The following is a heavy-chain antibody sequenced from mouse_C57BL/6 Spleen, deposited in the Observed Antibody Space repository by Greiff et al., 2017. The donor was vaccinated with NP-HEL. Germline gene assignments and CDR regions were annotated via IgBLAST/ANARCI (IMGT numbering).Heavy chain of an antibody. CDR1: GFTFSDYG. CDR2: ISSGSSTI. Sequence: EVQGVESGGGLVKPGGSLKLSCAASGFTFSDYGMHWVRQAPEKGLEWVAYISSGSSTIYYADTVKGRFTISRDNAKNTLCLQMTSLRSEDTAMYYCARIYYAYDGAMDYWGQGTSVTVSS. V-gene: IGHV5-17*01. D-gene: IGHD2-2*01. CDR3: ARIYYAYDGAMDY. J-gene: IGHJ4*01.